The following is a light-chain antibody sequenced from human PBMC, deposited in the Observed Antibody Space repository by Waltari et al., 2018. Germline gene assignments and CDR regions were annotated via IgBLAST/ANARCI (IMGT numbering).Light chain of an antibody. CDR1: SNDVGGYNY. Sequence: QSALTQPASVSGSPGQSITFSCTGTSNDVGGYNYVSWYQQYPGKAPKLIIYDLSGQPLGVSNRFSVSKSGNTASLTISGLQAEDEADYYCNSYTTTSSYVFGTGTKVTVL. V-gene: IGLV2-14*01. CDR3: NSYTTTSSYV. CDR2: DLS. J-gene: IGLJ1*01.